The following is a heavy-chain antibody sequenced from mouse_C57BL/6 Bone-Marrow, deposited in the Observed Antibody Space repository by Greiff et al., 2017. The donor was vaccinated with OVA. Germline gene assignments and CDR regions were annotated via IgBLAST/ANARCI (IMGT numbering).Heavy chain of an antibody. Sequence: QVQLQQSGPELVKPGASVKISCKASGYAFSSSWMNWVKQRPGKGLEWIGRIYPGDGDTNYNGKFKGKATLTADKSSSTAYMQLSSLTSEDPAVYFCARWRLYDYPFDYWGQGTTLTVSS. CDR3: ARWRLYDYPFDY. CDR2: IYPGDGDT. V-gene: IGHV1-82*01. D-gene: IGHD2-4*01. CDR1: GYAFSSSW. J-gene: IGHJ2*01.